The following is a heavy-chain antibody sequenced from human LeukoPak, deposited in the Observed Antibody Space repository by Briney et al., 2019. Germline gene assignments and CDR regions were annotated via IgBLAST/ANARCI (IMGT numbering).Heavy chain of an antibody. D-gene: IGHD3-10*01. Sequence: PGGSLRLSCAASGFTVSSNYMSWVRQAPGKGLEWVSVIYSGGSTYYADSVKGRFTISRDNSKNTLYLQMNSLRAEDTAVYYCARPDSLNYYGSGSFDYWGQGTLVTVSS. CDR3: ARPDSLNYYGSGSFDY. CDR2: IYSGGST. CDR1: GFTVSSNY. V-gene: IGHV3-53*05. J-gene: IGHJ4*02.